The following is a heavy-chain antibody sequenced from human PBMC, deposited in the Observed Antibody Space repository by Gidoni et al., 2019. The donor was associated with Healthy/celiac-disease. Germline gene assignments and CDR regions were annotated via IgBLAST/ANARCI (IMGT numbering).Heavy chain of an antibody. CDR1: GFTVSSNY. J-gene: IGHJ6*02. CDR3: ARDSTNYGMDV. Sequence: EEQLVESGGGLIPPGGSLSLSCAASGFTVSSNYMSWVRQAPGKGLEWVSVIYSGGSTYYADSVKGRFTISRDNSKNTLYLQMNSLRAEDTAVYYCARDSTNYGMDVWGQGTTVTVSS. CDR2: IYSGGST. V-gene: IGHV3-53*01.